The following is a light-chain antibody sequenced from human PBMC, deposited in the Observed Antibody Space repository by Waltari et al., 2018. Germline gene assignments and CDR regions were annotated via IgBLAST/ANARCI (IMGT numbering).Light chain of an antibody. J-gene: IGKJ2*01. V-gene: IGKV3-15*01. Sequence: ETLMTQSPATLSVSTGERVPPPCRASQSVTTNLAWYQQKPGQAPRLLIYRASTWATGVPARFSGSGSGTEFTLTINALQSEDFAVYYCHQYNNWPPNTFGQGTLLEIK. CDR2: RAS. CDR3: HQYNNWPPNT. CDR1: QSVTTN.